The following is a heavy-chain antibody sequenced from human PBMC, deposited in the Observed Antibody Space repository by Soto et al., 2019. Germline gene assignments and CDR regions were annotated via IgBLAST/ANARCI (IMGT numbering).Heavy chain of an antibody. D-gene: IGHD5-12*01. Sequence: RGESLKISCKGSGYSFAGYWITWVRQKPGKGLEWMGRIDPSDSQTYYSPSFRGHVTISATKSITTVFLQWSSLRASDTAMYYCARQIYESDQGPNFQYYFDSWGEGTTVPVSS. CDR3: ARQIYESDQGPNFQYYFDS. V-gene: IGHV5-10-1*01. CDR2: IDPSDSQT. J-gene: IGHJ4*02. CDR1: GYSFAGYW.